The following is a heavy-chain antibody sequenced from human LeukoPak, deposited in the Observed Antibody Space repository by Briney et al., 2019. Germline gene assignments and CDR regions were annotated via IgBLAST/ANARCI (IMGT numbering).Heavy chain of an antibody. CDR3: AKDGDSSGYSATIDY. Sequence: GGSLRLSCAASGFTFSSYGMHWVRQAPGKGLEWVAFIRYDGSNKYYADSVKGRFTISRDNSKNTLYLQMNSLRAEDTAVYYCAKDGDSSGYSATIDYWGQGTLVTVSS. CDR1: GFTFSSYG. V-gene: IGHV3-30*02. D-gene: IGHD3-22*01. CDR2: IRYDGSNK. J-gene: IGHJ4*02.